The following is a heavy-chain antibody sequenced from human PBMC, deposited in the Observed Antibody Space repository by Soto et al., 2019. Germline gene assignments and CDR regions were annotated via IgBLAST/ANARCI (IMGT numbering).Heavy chain of an antibody. CDR3: ARRSGTYYDY. J-gene: IGHJ4*02. V-gene: IGHV4-38-2*01. CDR2: IYHGGST. CDR1: GYSISHGYY. Sequence: QVQLQESGPGLVKPSETLSLTCSVSGYSISHGYYWAWIRQPPGKGLEWIGNIYHGGSTYYNPSLKSRVNISVDTSKNHFSLTVTSVTAADTAFYYCARRSGTYYDYWGQGTLVTVSS. D-gene: IGHD1-26*01.